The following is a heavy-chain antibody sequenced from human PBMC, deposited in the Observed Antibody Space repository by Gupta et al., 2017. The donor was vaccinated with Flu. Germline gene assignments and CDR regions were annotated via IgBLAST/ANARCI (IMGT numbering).Heavy chain of an antibody. Sequence: QVHLQQWGAGLLKPSETLSLTCAVYDGSFSGYYWSWIRQAPGKGLEWIGEINHAGSTKYSPSLKSRSTISLDTSKNQFSLNLSSVTAADTAVYYCARGHIIVVPAAMSVYYGMDVWWQGTTVTVS. CDR1: DGSFSGYY. J-gene: IGHJ6*01. CDR3: ARGHIIVVPAAMSVYYGMDV. D-gene: IGHD2-2*01. V-gene: IGHV4-34*01. CDR2: INHAGST.